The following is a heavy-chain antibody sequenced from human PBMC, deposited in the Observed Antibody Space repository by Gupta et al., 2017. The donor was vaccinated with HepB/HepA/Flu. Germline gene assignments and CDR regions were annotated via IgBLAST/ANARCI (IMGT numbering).Heavy chain of an antibody. V-gene: IGHV1-18*01. CDR3: VRDLIDFWSGYYRVPGNNA. CDR1: GYTFTSSG. J-gene: IGHJ5*02. D-gene: IGHD3-3*01. CDR2: ISIYNGNI. Sequence: QVQLVQSGAEVKKPGASVKVSCKASGYTFTSSGISWVRQAPGQGLEWMGWISIYNGNIKYAQNFQGRVTMATDTSTRTAYMEMRSLRSDDTAVYYCVRDLIDFWSGYYRVPGNNAWGQGTLVTVSS.